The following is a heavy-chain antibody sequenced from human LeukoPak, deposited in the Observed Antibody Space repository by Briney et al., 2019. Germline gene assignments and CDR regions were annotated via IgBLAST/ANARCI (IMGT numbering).Heavy chain of an antibody. Sequence: GGSLRLSCAASGFTVSSNYMSWVRQAPGKGLEWVSVIYSGGSTYYADSVKGRFTISRDNSKNTLYLQMNSLRAEDTAVYYCASPSGGVSWYRNDYWGQGTLVTVSS. CDR1: GFTVSSNY. D-gene: IGHD6-13*01. CDR3: ASPSGGVSWYRNDY. V-gene: IGHV3-66*01. CDR2: IYSGGST. J-gene: IGHJ4*02.